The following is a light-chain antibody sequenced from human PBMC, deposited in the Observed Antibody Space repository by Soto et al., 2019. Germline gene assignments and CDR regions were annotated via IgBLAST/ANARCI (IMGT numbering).Light chain of an antibody. Sequence: DIQMTQSPSTLSASVGDRVTITCRASQSISSWLAWYQQKPGKAAKLLISDASSLQSGVPSRFSGSGSGTEFPLTISSLQPDDFATYYCKQYNSYWTLGQGTKVDSK. CDR3: KQYNSYWT. CDR1: QSISSW. V-gene: IGKV1-5*01. J-gene: IGKJ1*01. CDR2: DAS.